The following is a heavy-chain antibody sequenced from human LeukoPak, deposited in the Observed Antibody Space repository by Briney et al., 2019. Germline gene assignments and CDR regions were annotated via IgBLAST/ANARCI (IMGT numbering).Heavy chain of an antibody. CDR2: NAYDGSRE. D-gene: IGHD1-14*01. CDR1: GFTFGGYG. Sequence: GGSLRLSCAGSGFTFGGYGMHWFRQTPGKGLEWVAVNAYDGSREFYADSVKGRFTISRDNSKNTMSVQMDDLRAEDTAVYYCTRYNNDHFDYWGQGTLVTVSS. CDR3: TRYNNDHFDY. J-gene: IGHJ4*02. V-gene: IGHV3-33*01.